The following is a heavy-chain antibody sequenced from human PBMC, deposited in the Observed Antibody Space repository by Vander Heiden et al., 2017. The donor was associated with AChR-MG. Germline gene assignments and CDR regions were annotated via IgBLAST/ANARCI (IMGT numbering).Heavy chain of an antibody. CDR1: GGSISSSSYY. V-gene: IGHV4-39*01. CDR2: IYYSGIT. D-gene: IGHD3-9*01. CDR3: ARLVYDILTGYVRKIDY. Sequence: QLQLQESGTGLVKPSENLSLTCTVSGGSISSSSYYWGWIRQPHGKGLEWIGSIYYSGITYYNPSLKSRVTISVDTSKNQFSLKLSSVTAADTAVYYCARLVYDILTGYVRKIDYWGQGTLVTVSS. J-gene: IGHJ4*02.